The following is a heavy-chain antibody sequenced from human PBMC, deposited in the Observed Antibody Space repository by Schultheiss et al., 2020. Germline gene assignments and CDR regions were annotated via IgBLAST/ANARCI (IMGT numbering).Heavy chain of an antibody. V-gene: IGHV4-59*12. CDR1: GGSISSYY. Sequence: SATLSLTCTVSGGSISSYYWSWIRQPPGKGLEWIGYIYYSGSTNYNPSLKSRVTISVDTSKNQFSLKLSSVTAADTAVYYCARLPHCSSTSCSNWFDPWGQGTLVTVSS. CDR2: IYYSGST. J-gene: IGHJ5*02. CDR3: ARLPHCSSTSCSNWFDP. D-gene: IGHD2-2*01.